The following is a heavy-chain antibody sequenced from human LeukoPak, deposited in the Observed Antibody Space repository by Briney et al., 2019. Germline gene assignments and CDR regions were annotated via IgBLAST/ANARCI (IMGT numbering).Heavy chain of an antibody. CDR1: GYSISSGYY. Sequence: SETLSLTCTVSGYSISSGYYWGWIRQPPGKGLEWIGSMFHSGTTYYNPSLKSRVTISVDTSKNQFSLKLSSVTAADTAVYYCARRGGDSLVIAAAGTGSGYYFDYWGQGTLVTVSS. D-gene: IGHD6-13*01. CDR3: ARRGGDSLVIAAAGTGSGYYFDY. CDR2: MFHSGTT. J-gene: IGHJ4*02. V-gene: IGHV4-38-2*02.